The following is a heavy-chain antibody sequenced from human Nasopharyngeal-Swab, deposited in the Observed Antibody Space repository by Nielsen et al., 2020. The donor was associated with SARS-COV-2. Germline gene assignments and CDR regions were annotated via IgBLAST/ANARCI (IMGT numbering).Heavy chain of an antibody. CDR1: GDSMSGNH. J-gene: IGHJ4*02. V-gene: IGHV4-59*01. CDR2: VTHSGST. Sequence: SETLSLTCSVSGDSMSGNHWTWIRQSPGEGLEWIGYVTHSGSTKYNPSLKSRVTVSETTSKGKFFLTLTSVTAEDTAVYYCARGRNSVGGFFDFWGQGIQVVVS. D-gene: IGHD1-26*01. CDR3: ARGRNSVGGFFDF.